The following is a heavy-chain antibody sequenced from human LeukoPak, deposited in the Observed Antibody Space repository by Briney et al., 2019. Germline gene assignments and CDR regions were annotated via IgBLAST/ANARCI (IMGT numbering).Heavy chain of an antibody. J-gene: IGHJ3*02. V-gene: IGHV4-38-2*01. CDR2: IYHSGST. CDR1: GYSISSGYY. Sequence: SETLSLTCAVSGYSISSGYYWGWIRQPPGKGLEWIGSIYHSGSTYYNPSLKSRVTISVDTSKNQFSLKLSSVTAADTAVYYCARRQRKTFDAFDIWGQGTMVTVSS. D-gene: IGHD1-1*01. CDR3: ARRQRKTFDAFDI.